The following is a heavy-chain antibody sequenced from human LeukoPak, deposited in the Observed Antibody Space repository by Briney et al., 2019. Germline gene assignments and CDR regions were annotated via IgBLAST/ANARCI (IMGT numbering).Heavy chain of an antibody. D-gene: IGHD6-25*01. J-gene: IGHJ4*02. Sequence: PSETLSLTCTVSGGSISSGGYYWSWIRQHPGKGLEWIGYIYYSGSTYYNPSLKSRVTISVDTSKNQFSLKLSSVIAADTAVYYCARELAAALDYWGQGTLVTVSS. V-gene: IGHV4-31*03. CDR2: IYYSGST. CDR1: GGSISSGGYY. CDR3: ARELAAALDY.